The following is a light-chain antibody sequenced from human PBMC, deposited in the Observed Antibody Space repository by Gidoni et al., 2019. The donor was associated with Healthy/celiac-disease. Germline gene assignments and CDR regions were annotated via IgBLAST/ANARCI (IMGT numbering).Light chain of an antibody. J-gene: IGKJ2*02. V-gene: IGKV2-40*01. CDR3: MQRIEFPSRT. CDR2: PLS. CDR1: QSLLDSDAGNTY. Sequence: VMTQTPLSLPVTPGEPASISCRSSQSLLDSDAGNTYLDLYFQKPGQSPQLQNYPLSYRAWGCQDRFSGSGSGTDFTVKSSRVEAEDVGVYYCMQRIEFPSRTFGQGTKLEIK.